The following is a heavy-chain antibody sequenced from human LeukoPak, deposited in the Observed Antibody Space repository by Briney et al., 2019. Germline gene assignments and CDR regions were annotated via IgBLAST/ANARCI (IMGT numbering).Heavy chain of an antibody. CDR3: ARDPDMIAYYYYGMDV. V-gene: IGHV3-30-3*01. CDR1: GFTFSSYA. D-gene: IGHD3-22*01. Sequence: GSLRLSCAASGFTFSSYAMHWVRQAPGKGLEWVAVISYDGSNKYYADSVKGRFTISRDNSKNTLYLQMNSLRAEDTAVYYCARDPDMIAYYYYGMDVWGQGTTVTVSS. J-gene: IGHJ6*02. CDR2: ISYDGSNK.